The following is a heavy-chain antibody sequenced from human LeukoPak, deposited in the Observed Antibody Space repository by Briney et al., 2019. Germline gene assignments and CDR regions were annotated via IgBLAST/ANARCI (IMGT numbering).Heavy chain of an antibody. D-gene: IGHD5-18*01. V-gene: IGHV3-30*18. CDR1: GFTFSSYG. Sequence: GGSLRLSCAASGFTFSSYGMHWVRQAPGKGLEWVAVISYDGSNKYYADSVKGRFTISRDNSKNTLYLQMNSLRAEDTAVYYCAKGYSYGYYYYYGTDVWGQGTTVTVSS. CDR2: ISYDGSNK. J-gene: IGHJ6*02. CDR3: AKGYSYGYYYYYGTDV.